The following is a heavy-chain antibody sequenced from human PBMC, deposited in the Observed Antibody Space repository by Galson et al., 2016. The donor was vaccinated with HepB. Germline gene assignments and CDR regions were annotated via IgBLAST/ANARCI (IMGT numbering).Heavy chain of an antibody. V-gene: IGHV5-51*01. D-gene: IGHD6-19*01. CDR3: ARLYKYGWPSWFDP. Sequence: QSGAEVKKPGESLRISCRGSGYNFNTSWIGWVRQMPGKGLEWMGMIYFGDSDTRYSPSFQGQVTISADRSIGTAYLQWSSLKASDTAMYFCARLYKYGWPSWFDPWGQGTLVTVSS. J-gene: IGHJ5*02. CDR2: IYFGDSDT. CDR1: GYNFNTSW.